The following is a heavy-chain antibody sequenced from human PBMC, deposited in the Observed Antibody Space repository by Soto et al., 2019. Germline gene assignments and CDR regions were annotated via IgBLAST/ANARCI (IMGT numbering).Heavy chain of an antibody. CDR2: IWYDGSNK. J-gene: IGHJ6*02. V-gene: IGHV3-33*01. CDR1: GFTFSSYG. CDR3: ARGLRITIFGVVIYYGMDV. Sequence: QVQLVKSGGGVVQPGRSLRLSCAASGFTFSSYGMHWVRQAPGKGLEWVAVIWYDGSNKYYADSVKGRFTISRDNSKNTLYLQMNSLRAEDTAVYYCARGLRITIFGVVIYYGMDVWGQGTTVTVSS. D-gene: IGHD3-3*01.